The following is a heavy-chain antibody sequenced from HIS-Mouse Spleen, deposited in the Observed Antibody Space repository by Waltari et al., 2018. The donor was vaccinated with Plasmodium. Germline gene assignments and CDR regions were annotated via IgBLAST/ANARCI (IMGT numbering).Heavy chain of an antibody. D-gene: IGHD3-9*01. Sequence: QVQLQQWGAGLFKPSETMSLTCAVYGGSCSGYYWTWSRQPPGKGREWIGEINHSGSTNYNPSLKSRVTISVDTSKNQFSLKLSSVTAADTAVYYCARAPIRDAFDIWGQGTMVTVSS. CDR3: ARAPIRDAFDI. V-gene: IGHV4-34*01. CDR1: GGSCSGYY. CDR2: INHSGST. J-gene: IGHJ3*02.